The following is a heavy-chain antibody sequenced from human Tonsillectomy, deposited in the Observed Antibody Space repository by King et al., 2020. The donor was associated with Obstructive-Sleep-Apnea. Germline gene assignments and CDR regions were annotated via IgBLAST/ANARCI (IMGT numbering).Heavy chain of an antibody. Sequence: VQLVESGGGLVKPGGSLRLSCTASGFTFSSYSMNWVRQAPGKGLEWVSSISSSDTYISYADSVKGRFTISRDNAKNSLYLQMNSLRAEDTAVYYCARDLGGQWEQTLEGFDYWGQGTLVTVSS. CDR2: ISSSDTYI. CDR1: GFTFSSYS. J-gene: IGHJ4*02. V-gene: IGHV3-21*01. D-gene: IGHD1-26*01. CDR3: ARDLGGQWEQTLEGFDY.